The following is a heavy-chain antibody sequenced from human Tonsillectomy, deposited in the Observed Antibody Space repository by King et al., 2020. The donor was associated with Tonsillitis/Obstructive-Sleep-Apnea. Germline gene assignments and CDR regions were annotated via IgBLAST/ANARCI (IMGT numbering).Heavy chain of an antibody. D-gene: IGHD1-26*01. CDR3: AKDFSGRVNF. CDR2: TSPDGTKT. CDR1: GFNFHFYA. Sequence: HVQLVESGGGVVQPGRSLRLSCAASGFNFHFYAMHWVRQAPGKGLEWVALTSPDGTKTYFADSVKGRFTISRDNSKNTLYLQLSSLTADDTSIYYCAKDFSGRVNFWGQGTLVTVSS. V-gene: IGHV3-30*18. J-gene: IGHJ4*02.